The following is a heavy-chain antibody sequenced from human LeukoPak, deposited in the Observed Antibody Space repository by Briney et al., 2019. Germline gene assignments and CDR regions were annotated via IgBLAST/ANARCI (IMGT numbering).Heavy chain of an antibody. Sequence: SVKVSCKASGGTFSSYTISWVRPAPGQGLEWMGRIIPILGIANYAQKFQGRVTITADKSTSTAYMELSSLRSEDTAVYYCARTELTGDLVFDYWGQGTLVTVSS. J-gene: IGHJ4*02. CDR3: ARTELTGDLVFDY. CDR1: GGTFSSYT. D-gene: IGHD7-27*01. V-gene: IGHV1-69*02. CDR2: IIPILGIA.